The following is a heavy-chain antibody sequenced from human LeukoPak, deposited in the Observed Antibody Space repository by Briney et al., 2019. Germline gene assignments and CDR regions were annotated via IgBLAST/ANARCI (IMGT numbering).Heavy chain of an antibody. V-gene: IGHV3-64D*06. CDR2: ISSNGGNT. Sequence: PGGSLRLSCSASGFTFSSYAMHWVRQAPGKGLQFVSAISSNGGNTYYADSVKGRFTISRDNSKNTLYLQMSSLTAGDTAVYYCVRDSGSWYYFDYWGQGTLVTVFS. CDR3: VRDSGSWYYFDY. J-gene: IGHJ4*02. CDR1: GFTFSSYA. D-gene: IGHD6-13*01.